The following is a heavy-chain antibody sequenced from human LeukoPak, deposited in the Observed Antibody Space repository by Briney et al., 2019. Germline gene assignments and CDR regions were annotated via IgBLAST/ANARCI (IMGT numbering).Heavy chain of an antibody. V-gene: IGHV1-2*02. CDR3: ARGGGYLDY. CDR2: INPNSGGT. Sequence: GASVRVSCQASGYTFTSYDINWVRQATGQGLEWMGWINPNSGGTNYAQKFQGRVTMTRDTSISTAYMELSRLRSDDTAVYYCARGGGYLDYWGQGTLVTVSS. D-gene: IGHD3-10*01. J-gene: IGHJ4*02. CDR1: GYTFTSYD.